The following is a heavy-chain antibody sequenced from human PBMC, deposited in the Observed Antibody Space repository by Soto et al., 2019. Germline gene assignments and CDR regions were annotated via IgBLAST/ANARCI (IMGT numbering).Heavy chain of an antibody. CDR3: ARDREYYYGSGTKESLDAFDI. Sequence: SSVKASCKASGYNFSDYAINWVRQAPGQGLEWMGGIIPIFGTANYAQKFQGRVTITADESTSTAYMELSSLRSEDTAVYYCARDREYYYGSGTKESLDAFDIWGQGTMVTVSS. CDR1: GYNFSDYA. CDR2: IIPIFGTA. V-gene: IGHV1-69*13. D-gene: IGHD3-10*01. J-gene: IGHJ3*02.